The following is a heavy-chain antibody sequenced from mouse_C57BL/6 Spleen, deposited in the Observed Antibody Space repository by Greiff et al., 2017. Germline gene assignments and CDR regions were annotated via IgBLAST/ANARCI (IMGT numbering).Heavy chain of an antibody. CDR2: ISDGGSYT. J-gene: IGHJ3*01. V-gene: IGHV5-4*03. D-gene: IGHD1-1*01. CDR1: GFTSSSYA. Sequence: EVKVVESGGGLVKPGGSLKLSCAASGFTSSSYAMSWVRQTPEKRLEWVATISDGGSYTYYPDTVKGRFTISRDNAKNNLYLQMTHLKSEDTARYSCARDWNDVSSYGACFAYGAKGLWSLSLQ. CDR3: ARDWNDVSSYGACFAY.